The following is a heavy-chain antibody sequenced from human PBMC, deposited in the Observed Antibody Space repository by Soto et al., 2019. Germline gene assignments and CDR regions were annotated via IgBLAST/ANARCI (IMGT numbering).Heavy chain of an antibody. V-gene: IGHV1-2*02. CDR3: ARGGSYYAH. CDR2: INSVSGGT. D-gene: IGHD1-26*01. Sequence: QVQLVQSGAEVKQPGASVRVSCKASGNTHTIYFIHWLRQAPGQGLEWMGWINSVSGGTNFAHKFQGRVTMTRDTSTTTAFMELRGLTSDDTAVYYCARGGSYYAHWGQGTLVTVSS. J-gene: IGHJ4*02. CDR1: GNTHTIYF.